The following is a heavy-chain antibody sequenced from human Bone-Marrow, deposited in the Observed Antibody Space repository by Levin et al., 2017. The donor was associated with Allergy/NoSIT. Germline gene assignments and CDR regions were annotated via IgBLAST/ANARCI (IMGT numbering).Heavy chain of an antibody. CDR1: GGSISSYY. CDR2: IYYSGST. Sequence: SETLSLTCTVSGGSISSYYWSWIRQPPGKGLEWIGYIYYSGSTNYNPSLKSRVTISVDTSKNQFSLKLSSVTAADTAVYYCARLTILGSPYYYYGMDGWGQGTTVTVSS. D-gene: IGHD3-3*01. V-gene: IGHV4-59*08. CDR3: ARLTILGSPYYYYGMDG. J-gene: IGHJ6*02.